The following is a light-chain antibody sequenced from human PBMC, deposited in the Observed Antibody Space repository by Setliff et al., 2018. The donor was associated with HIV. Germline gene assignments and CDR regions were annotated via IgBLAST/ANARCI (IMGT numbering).Light chain of an antibody. V-gene: IGKV4-1*01. J-gene: IGKJ2*01. CDR1: QSILYSSNNKNY. CDR3: QQSYNSLYT. Sequence: DIVMTQSPDSLAVSLGERATINCKSSQSILYSSNNKNYLSWYQQKPGQPPKLLIYLASTRESGVPDRFSGSGSGTDFTLTISSLQAEDVAVYYCQQSYNSLYTFGQGTKVDIK. CDR2: LAS.